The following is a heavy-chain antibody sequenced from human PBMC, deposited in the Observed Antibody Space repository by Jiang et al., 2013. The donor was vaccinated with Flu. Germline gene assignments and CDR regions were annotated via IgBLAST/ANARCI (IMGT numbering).Heavy chain of an antibody. Sequence: TVSGGSISSYYWSWSPASPREGPGVDWVYLLQWEHQLQPSLKSRVTISVDTSKNKFSLKLNSVTAADTAVYYCARGYSYCGGDCYSLWGQGTLVTVSS. CDR1: GGSISSYY. V-gene: IGHV4-59*01. CDR2: LLQWEH. CDR3: ARGYSYCGGDCYSL. J-gene: IGHJ4*02. D-gene: IGHD2-21*02.